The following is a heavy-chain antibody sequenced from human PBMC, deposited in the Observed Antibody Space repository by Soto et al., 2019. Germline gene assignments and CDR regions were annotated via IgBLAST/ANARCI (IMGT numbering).Heavy chain of an antibody. CDR1: GFPFSSYW. J-gene: IGHJ3*02. Sequence: GGSLRLSCAASGFPFSSYWMSWVRQAPGKGLEWVANIKQDGSEKYYVDSVKGRFTISRDNAKNSLYLQMNSLRAEDTAVYYCARVAPDPYCSSTSCYSSGAFDIWGQGTMVTVSS. V-gene: IGHV3-7*01. D-gene: IGHD2-2*02. CDR3: ARVAPDPYCSSTSCYSSGAFDI. CDR2: IKQDGSEK.